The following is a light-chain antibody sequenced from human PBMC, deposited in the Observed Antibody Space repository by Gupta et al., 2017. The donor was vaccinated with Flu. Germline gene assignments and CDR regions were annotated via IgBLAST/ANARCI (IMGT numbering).Light chain of an antibody. CDR1: SSDVVSYNL. V-gene: IGLV2-23*01. J-gene: IGLJ3*02. CDR2: EDR. CDR3: CSYATSSWV. Sequence: QSALTPPASVSGSPGQPITISCTGTSSDVVSYNLVSWYQQHPGKAPKLRIYEDRKRPSGVSNRVSGSKSGNTASLTISGLQAEDEADYYCCSYATSSWVFGGGTKLTGL.